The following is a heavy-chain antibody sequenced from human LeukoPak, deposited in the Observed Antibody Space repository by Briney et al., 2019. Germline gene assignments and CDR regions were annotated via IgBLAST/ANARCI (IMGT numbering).Heavy chain of an antibody. D-gene: IGHD6-6*01. V-gene: IGHV4-39*07. J-gene: IGHJ3*02. CDR1: GGSISSSSYY. CDR3: ARGDSSIAALHAFDI. Sequence: SETLSLTCTVSGGSISSSSYYWGWIRQPPWKGLEWIGSIYYSGSTYYNPSLKSRVTISVETSKNQFSLRLSSVTAADTAVYYCARGDSSIAALHAFDIWGQGTMVTVSS. CDR2: IYYSGST.